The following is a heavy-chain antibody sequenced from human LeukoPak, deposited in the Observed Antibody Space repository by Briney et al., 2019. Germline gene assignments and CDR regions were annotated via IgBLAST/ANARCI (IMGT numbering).Heavy chain of an antibody. CDR2: ISGSGGST. CDR1: GFTFSSYA. CDR3: AKVGQDYVWGSYRPTGYFDY. Sequence: GGSLRLSCAASGFTFSSYAMSWVRQAPGKGLEYVSVISGSGGSTHYRDSVKGRFTISRDNSKNTLYLQMNSLRVEDTAVYYCAKVGQDYVWGSYRPTGYFDYWGQGTLVTVSS. V-gene: IGHV3-23*01. J-gene: IGHJ4*02. D-gene: IGHD3-16*02.